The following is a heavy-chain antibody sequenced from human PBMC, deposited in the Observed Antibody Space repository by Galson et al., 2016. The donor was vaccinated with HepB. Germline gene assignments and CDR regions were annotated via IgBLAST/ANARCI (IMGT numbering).Heavy chain of an antibody. CDR1: GYTFTDYG. CDR3: AKDVELISSAGTSIDV. Sequence: SVKVSCKASGYTFTDYGLNWVRQAPGQGLEWMGWISTYNDYTGFAQKFQNRLTLTTDTSTATAYMALRNLRSDDTAVYYCAKDVELISSAGTSIDVWGQGTLVTVSS. D-gene: IGHD3-16*01. J-gene: IGHJ4*02. V-gene: IGHV1-18*01. CDR2: ISTYNDYT.